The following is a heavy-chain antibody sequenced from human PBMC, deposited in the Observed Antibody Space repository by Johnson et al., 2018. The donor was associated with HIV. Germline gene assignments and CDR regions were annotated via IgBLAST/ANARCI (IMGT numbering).Heavy chain of an antibody. Sequence: QLVESGGGVVQPGGSLRLSCAASGFTFNNYGMHWVRQSPGKGLEWVAFIRFDETIKYYGDSVKGRFTISRDNSKNTLYLQMNSLRVEDTAVYYCAKAVGGYAFDIWGQGTMVTVSS. J-gene: IGHJ3*02. CDR1: GFTFNNYG. D-gene: IGHD1-26*01. CDR2: IRFDETIK. CDR3: AKAVGGYAFDI. V-gene: IGHV3-30*02.